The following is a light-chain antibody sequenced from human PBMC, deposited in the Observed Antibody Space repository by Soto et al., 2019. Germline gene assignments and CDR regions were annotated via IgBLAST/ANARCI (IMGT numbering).Light chain of an antibody. V-gene: IGLV2-23*02. CDR3: CSYAGSNIWV. CDR2: EVT. Sequence: QSVLTQPASVSGSPGQSITISCTRTSSDVGIYNLVSWYQHHPDKAPKLIIYEVTKRPSGVSNRFSGSKSGNTASLTISGLQAEDEADYYCCSYAGSNIWVFGGGTQLTVL. J-gene: IGLJ3*02. CDR1: SSDVGIYNL.